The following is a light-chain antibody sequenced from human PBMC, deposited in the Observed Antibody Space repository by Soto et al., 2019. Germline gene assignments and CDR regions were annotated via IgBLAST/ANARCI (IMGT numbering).Light chain of an antibody. CDR2: GNN. Sequence: QSVLTQPPSVSGAPGQRVTISCTGGSSNIGAGNDAQWYQQLPGTAPKLLIFGNNNRPSGVPDRFSGSKSGTSASLAISGLQAKDEADYYCQSYDSSLRGYVFGTGTKVTVL. CDR1: SSNIGAGND. J-gene: IGLJ1*01. V-gene: IGLV1-40*01. CDR3: QSYDSSLRGYV.